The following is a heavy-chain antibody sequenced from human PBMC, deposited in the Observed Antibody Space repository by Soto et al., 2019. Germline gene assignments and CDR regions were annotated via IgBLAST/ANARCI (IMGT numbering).Heavy chain of an antibody. Sequence: QMQLVQSGAEVKKPGSSVKVSCKASGGTLSSFINYPINWVRQAPGQGLEWMGGIVPNVGTVNYAQKFQGRVTITADKSTGTAYMEVSSLRSEDTALYYCARRDTNGFLRYFDNWGQGTLVTVSS. J-gene: IGHJ4*02. D-gene: IGHD2-8*01. V-gene: IGHV1-69*06. CDR3: ARRDTNGFLRYFDN. CDR2: IVPNVGTV. CDR1: GGTLSSFINYP.